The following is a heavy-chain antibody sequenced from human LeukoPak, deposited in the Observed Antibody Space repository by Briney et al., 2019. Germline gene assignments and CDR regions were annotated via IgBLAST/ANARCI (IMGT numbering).Heavy chain of an antibody. V-gene: IGHV4-59*01. CDR1: GGSISSYY. CDR3: ARDPSYCYGSGSYFDAFDI. Sequence: PSETLSLTCTVSGGSISSYYWSWIRQPPGKGLEWIGYIYYSGSTNYNPSLKSRVTISVDTSKNQFSLKLSSVTAADTAVYYCARDPSYCYGSGSYFDAFDIWGQGTMVTVSS. CDR2: IYYSGST. J-gene: IGHJ3*02. D-gene: IGHD3-10*01.